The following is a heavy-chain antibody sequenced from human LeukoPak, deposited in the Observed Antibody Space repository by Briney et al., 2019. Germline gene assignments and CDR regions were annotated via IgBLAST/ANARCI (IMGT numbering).Heavy chain of an antibody. D-gene: IGHD3-9*01. J-gene: IGHJ3*02. CDR3: ARGEGGYDILTGYYQGKHDAFDI. CDR1: GFTFSNYA. CDR2: IWYDGSNK. Sequence: GGSLRLSCVASGFTFSNYAMSWVRQAPGKGLEWVAVIWYDGSNKYYADSVKGRFTISRDNSKNTLYLQMNSLRAEDTAVYYCARGEGGYDILTGYYQGKHDAFDIWGQGTMVTVSS. V-gene: IGHV3-33*08.